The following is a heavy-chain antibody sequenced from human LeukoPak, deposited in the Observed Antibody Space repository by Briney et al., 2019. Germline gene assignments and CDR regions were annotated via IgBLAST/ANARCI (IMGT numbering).Heavy chain of an antibody. V-gene: IGHV1-18*01. CDR3: VTGLAVAGISLY. CDR1: GGTCSIYA. J-gene: IGHJ4*01. Sequence: ASVKVSCKASGGTCSIYAISWVRQGPGQGLEWMGWVSAYNGNTNYAQKLQSRGTMIKDTSTKTAYMERRSLISAATAVYYCVTGLAVAGISLYCAQGPLVPVSS. D-gene: IGHD6-19*01. CDR2: VSAYNGNT.